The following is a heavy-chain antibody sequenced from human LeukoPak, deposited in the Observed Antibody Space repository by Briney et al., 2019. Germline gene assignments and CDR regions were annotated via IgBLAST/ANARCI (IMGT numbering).Heavy chain of an antibody. J-gene: IGHJ4*02. CDR2: IGQDGSGK. CDR3: AKDSGTPGFNFDY. Sequence: GGSLRLSCAASGFTFSRHWMSWVRQAPGKGLEWVANIGQDGSGKYYVDSVKGRFTISRGNAKNSLFLQMNSLRAEDTAVYYCAKDSGTPGFNFDYWGQGSLVTVSS. V-gene: IGHV3-7*01. CDR1: GFTFSRHW. D-gene: IGHD1-14*01.